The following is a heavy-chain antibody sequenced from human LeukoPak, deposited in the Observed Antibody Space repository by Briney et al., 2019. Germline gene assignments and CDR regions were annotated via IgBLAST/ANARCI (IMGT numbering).Heavy chain of an antibody. CDR2: INSNGGST. D-gene: IGHD3-10*01. J-gene: IGHJ4*02. V-gene: IGHV3-64*01. CDR1: GFTFSSYA. Sequence: GGSLRLSCAASGFTFSSYAMHWVRQAPGKGLEYVSAINSNGGSTYYANSVKGRFTISRDNSKNTLYLQMNSLRSEDTAVYYCAKDGMVRGVMLEFAWLDYWGQGTLVTVSS. CDR3: AKDGMVRGVMLEFAWLDY.